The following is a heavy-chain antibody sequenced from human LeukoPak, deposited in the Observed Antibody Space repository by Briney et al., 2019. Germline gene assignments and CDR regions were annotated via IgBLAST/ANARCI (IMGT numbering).Heavy chain of an antibody. CDR1: GYSISSGYY. CDR3: ARYSGSYWGGDWFDP. CDR2: IYHGGRT. D-gene: IGHD1-26*01. V-gene: IGHV4-38-2*02. Sequence: SETLSLTCTVSGYSISSGYYWGWIRQTPGKGLEWIGYIYHGGRTDYNPSLKSRVTISVDTSKNQFSLKLSSVTAADTAVYYCARYSGSYWGGDWFDPWGQGTLVTVSS. J-gene: IGHJ5*02.